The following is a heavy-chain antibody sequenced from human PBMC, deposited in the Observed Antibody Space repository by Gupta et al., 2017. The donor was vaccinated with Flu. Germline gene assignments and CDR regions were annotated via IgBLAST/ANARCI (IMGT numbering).Heavy chain of an antibody. J-gene: IGHJ4*02. V-gene: IGHV4-4*07. CDR2: ILGSGKT. Sequence: WSWVRQPAGKGLEWIGRILGSGKTDYNPSLKSRITMSVDISKSQMSLRRRSVTAADTAVYFCARGVSRDFDYWGQGTLVPVSS. CDR3: ARGVSRDFDY.